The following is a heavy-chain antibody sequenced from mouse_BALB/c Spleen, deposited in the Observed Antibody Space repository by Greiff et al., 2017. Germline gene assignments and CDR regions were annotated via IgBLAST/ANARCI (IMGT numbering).Heavy chain of an antibody. CDR3: ARGRDYGYYFDY. Sequence: DVHLVESGGGLVKPGGSLKLSCAASGFTFSSYAMSWVRQTPEKRLEWVASISSGGSTYYPDSVKGRFTISRDNARNILYLQMSSLRSEDTAMYYCARGRDYGYYFDYWGQGTTLTVSS. D-gene: IGHD1-2*01. CDR2: ISSGGST. J-gene: IGHJ2*01. V-gene: IGHV5-6-5*01. CDR1: GFTFSSYA.